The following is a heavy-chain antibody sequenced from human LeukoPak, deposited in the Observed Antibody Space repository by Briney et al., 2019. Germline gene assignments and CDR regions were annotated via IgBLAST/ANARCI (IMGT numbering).Heavy chain of an antibody. CDR3: AKLTSYSYGYTDY. CDR1: GFTFSSYA. CDR2: ISGSGGST. V-gene: IGHV3-23*01. J-gene: IGHJ4*02. D-gene: IGHD5-18*01. Sequence: GGSLRLSCAASGFTFSSYAMSWVRQAPGKGLEWVSAISGSGGSTHYADSPKGRFTISRDNSKNTLYLQMNSLRAGDTAVYYCAKLTSYSYGYTDYWGQGTLVTVSS.